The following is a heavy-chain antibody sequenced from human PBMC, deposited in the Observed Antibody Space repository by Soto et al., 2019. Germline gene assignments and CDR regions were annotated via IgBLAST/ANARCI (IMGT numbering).Heavy chain of an antibody. CDR2: IIPIFGTA. CDR1: GGTFSSYA. CDR3: ARDRLYYYDSSGYTPRGDFDY. J-gene: IGHJ4*02. V-gene: IGHV1-69*01. D-gene: IGHD3-22*01. Sequence: QVQLVQSGAEVKKPGSSVKVSCKASGGTFSSYAISWVRQAPGQGLEWMGGIIPIFGTANYAQKFQGRVTITADESTSTAYMELSSLRSEDTAVYYCARDRLYYYDSSGYTPRGDFDYWGQGTLVTVSS.